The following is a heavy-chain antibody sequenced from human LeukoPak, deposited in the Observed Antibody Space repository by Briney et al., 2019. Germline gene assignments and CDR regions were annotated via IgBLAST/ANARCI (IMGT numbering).Heavy chain of an antibody. CDR1: GFTFSSYW. CDR2: IKQDGSEK. Sequence: GGSLRLSCAASGFTFSSYWMSWVRQAPGKGLEWVANIKQDGSEKYYVDSVKGRFTISRDNAKNSLYLQMNSLRVEDTAVYYCAREDPSRVAGTTFDYWGQGTLVTVSS. D-gene: IGHD6-19*01. CDR3: AREDPSRVAGTTFDY. J-gene: IGHJ4*02. V-gene: IGHV3-7*01.